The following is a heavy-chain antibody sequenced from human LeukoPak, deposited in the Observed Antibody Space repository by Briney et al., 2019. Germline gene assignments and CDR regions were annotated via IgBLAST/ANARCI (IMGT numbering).Heavy chain of an antibody. CDR1: GGSISSYY. D-gene: IGHD2-2*01. CDR3: ARGGSTSVRGYYYYYYMDV. CDR2: IYYSGST. J-gene: IGHJ6*03. V-gene: IGHV4-59*12. Sequence: SETLSLTCTVSGGSISSYYWSWIRQPPGKGLEWIGYIYYSGSTNYNSSFKSRVTISIDTSKNQFSLKLSSVTAADTAVYYCARGGSTSVRGYYYYYYMDVWGKGTTVTISS.